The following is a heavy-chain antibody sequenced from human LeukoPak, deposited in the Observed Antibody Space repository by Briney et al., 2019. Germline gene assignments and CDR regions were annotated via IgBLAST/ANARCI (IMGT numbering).Heavy chain of an antibody. CDR2: INSDGSVT. D-gene: IGHD7-27*01. CDR3: ARVGVSWGGFDI. CDR1: GFTFSTYW. V-gene: IGHV3-74*03. J-gene: IGHJ3*02. Sequence: GGFLRLSCVASGFTFSTYWIYWVRQGPVKGLVCVSRINSDGSVTEYADSVKGRFTISRDNAKNTVYLQMNSLRADDTAVYYCARVGVSWGGFDIWGQGTMVTVSS.